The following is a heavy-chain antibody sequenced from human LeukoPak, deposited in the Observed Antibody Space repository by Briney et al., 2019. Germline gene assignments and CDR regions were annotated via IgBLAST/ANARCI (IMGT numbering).Heavy chain of an antibody. CDR1: GFTFSKFA. V-gene: IGHV3-23*01. J-gene: IGHJ5*02. Sequence: PGGSLRLSCAASGFTFSKFAMSWVRQAPGKGLQWVSAISGNDGRTYYADSVKGRLTISRDNSKNTLYLQTNSLRVEDTALYYCAKSDASGYYLGAWGQGTLVTVSS. D-gene: IGHD3-22*01. CDR2: ISGNDGRT. CDR3: AKSDASGYYLGA.